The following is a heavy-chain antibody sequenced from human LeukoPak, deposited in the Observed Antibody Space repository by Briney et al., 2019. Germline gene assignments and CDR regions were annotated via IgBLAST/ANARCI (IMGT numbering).Heavy chain of an antibody. CDR1: GFIFGDHA. CDR2: IRSKAYGGTT. CDR3: TRGPILLWMHNGMDV. V-gene: IGHV3-49*04. D-gene: IGHD5-18*01. J-gene: IGHJ6*02. Sequence: PGQSLRLSCTAYGFIFGDHAMSWVRQAPGKGLEWVGFIRSKAYGGTTEYAASVKGRFTISRDDSKSIAYHQMNSLETEDTALYYCTRGPILLWMHNGMDVWGQGTTVTVSS.